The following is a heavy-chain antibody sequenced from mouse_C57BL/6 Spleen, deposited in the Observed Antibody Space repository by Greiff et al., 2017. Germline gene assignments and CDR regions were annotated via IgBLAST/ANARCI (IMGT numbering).Heavy chain of an antibody. Sequence: QVQLQQSGAELVRPGSSVKLSCKASGYTFTSYWMHWVKQRPIQGLEWIGNIDPSDSETHYNQKFKDKATLTVDKSSSTAYMQLSSLTSEDSAVYYCATYGNYGFAYWGQGTLVTVSA. CDR1: GYTFTSYW. D-gene: IGHD2-1*01. CDR3: ATYGNYGFAY. CDR2: IDPSDSET. V-gene: IGHV1-52*01. J-gene: IGHJ3*01.